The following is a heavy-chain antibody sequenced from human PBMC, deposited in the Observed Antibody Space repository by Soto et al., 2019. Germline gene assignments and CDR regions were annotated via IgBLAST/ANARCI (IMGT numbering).Heavy chain of an antibody. D-gene: IGHD6-19*01. CDR2: IYQSGVT. CDR3: AGMPYTSGLRFDP. CDR1: GDSYSISTYS. V-gene: IGHV4-30-2*01. J-gene: IGHJ5*02. Sequence: PSETLSLTCNMSGDSYSISTYSWSWIRQPPGKALQWIGFIYQSGVTSYNPSLASRVSISLDRSSNQCPLKLKSVTAADTAVYFCAGMPYTSGLRFDPWGPGTLVTVSS.